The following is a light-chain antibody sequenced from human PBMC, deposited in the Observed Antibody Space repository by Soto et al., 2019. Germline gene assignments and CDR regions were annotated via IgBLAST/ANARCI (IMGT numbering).Light chain of an antibody. CDR3: QQYNSYSPWT. V-gene: IGKV1-5*03. Sequence: DIQMTQSPSTLSASVGDRVTITCRASQSISSWLVWYQQKPGKAPKLLIYKASSLESGVPSRFSGSGSGTEFTLTISSLQPDYFATYYCQQYNSYSPWTFGQGTKVEIK. CDR2: KAS. CDR1: QSISSW. J-gene: IGKJ1*01.